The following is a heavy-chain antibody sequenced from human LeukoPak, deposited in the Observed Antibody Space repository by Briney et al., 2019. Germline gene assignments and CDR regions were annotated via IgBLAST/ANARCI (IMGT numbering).Heavy chain of an antibody. Sequence: SETLSLTCTVSGGSISNYYWNWIRQPPGKGLEWIGYIYYSGTTNYNPSLKSRVSMSVDTSKNQFSLKLSSVTAADTAVYYCARGAPGGNAFDIWGQGTMVTVSS. CDR2: IYYSGTT. D-gene: IGHD3-16*01. J-gene: IGHJ3*02. CDR3: ARGAPGGNAFDI. V-gene: IGHV4-59*12. CDR1: GGSISNYY.